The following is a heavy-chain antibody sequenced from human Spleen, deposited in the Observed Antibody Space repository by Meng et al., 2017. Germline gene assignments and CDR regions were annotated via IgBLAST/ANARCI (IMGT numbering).Heavy chain of an antibody. CDR3: ARYVFDSSSLYSNWFDP. CDR2: IHYSGST. V-gene: IGHV4-31*03. J-gene: IGHJ5*02. Sequence: QVHLQESGPGLVKPSGTLSLTCTFPGGSISSGTYYWGWIRQLPGKGLEWIAYIHYSGSTYYSPSLKSRVTISVDTSKNQLSLKLSSMTAADTAVYYCARYVFDSSSLYSNWFDPWGQGTLVTVSS. CDR1: GGSISSGTYY. D-gene: IGHD3-22*01.